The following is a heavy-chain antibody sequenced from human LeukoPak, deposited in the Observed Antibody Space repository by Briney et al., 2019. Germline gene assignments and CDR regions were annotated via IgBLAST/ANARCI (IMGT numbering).Heavy chain of an antibody. V-gene: IGHV4-39*01. CDR1: GGSISSSSYY. CDR2: IYYSGST. J-gene: IGHJ5*02. CDR3: ARCYYDSSGYYYSGHWFDP. Sequence: HSETLSLTCTVSGGSISSSSYYWGWIRQPPGKGLEWIRSIYYSGSTYYNPSLKSRVTISVDTSKNQFSLKLSSVTAADTAVYHGARCYYDSSGYYYSGHWFDPWGQGTLVTVSS. D-gene: IGHD3-22*01.